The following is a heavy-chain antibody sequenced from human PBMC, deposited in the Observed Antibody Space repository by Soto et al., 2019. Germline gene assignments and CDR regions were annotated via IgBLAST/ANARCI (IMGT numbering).Heavy chain of an antibody. Sequence: SETLSLTCAVSGGSISSSNWWSWVRQPPGKGLEWIGEIYHSGSTNYNPSLKSRVTISVDKSKNQFSLKLSSVTAADTAVYYCAKLTVTTAVIYYGMDVWGQGTTVTVSS. D-gene: IGHD4-4*01. CDR3: AKLTVTTAVIYYGMDV. CDR2: IYHSGST. V-gene: IGHV4-4*02. CDR1: GGSISSSNW. J-gene: IGHJ6*02.